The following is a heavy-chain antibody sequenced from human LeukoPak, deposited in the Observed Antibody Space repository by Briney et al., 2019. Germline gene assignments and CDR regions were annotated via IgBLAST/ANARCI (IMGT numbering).Heavy chain of an antibody. CDR2: INPKTGGT. V-gene: IGHV1-2*02. Sequence: ASVKVSCKASGDTFNGYYIHWVRHAPGQGLGWMGWINPKTGGTNYAQNFQGRVTMTRDTSITTADMELSRLRSDDTAVYYCARGTLVRGVINWFDPWGQGTLVTVSS. CDR1: GDTFNGYY. J-gene: IGHJ5*02. D-gene: IGHD3-10*01. CDR3: ARGTLVRGVINWFDP.